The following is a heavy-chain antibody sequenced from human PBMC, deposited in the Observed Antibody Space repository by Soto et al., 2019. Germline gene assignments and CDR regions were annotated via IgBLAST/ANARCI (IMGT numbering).Heavy chain of an antibody. CDR2: INPSGGST. CDR1: GYTFTSYY. Sequence: ASVKVSCKASGYTFTSYYMHWVRQAPGQGLEWMGIINPSGGSTSYAQKFQGRVTMTRDTSTSTVYMELSSLRSEDTAVYYCASSWDDFWSGSPXFDYWGQRTLVTVSS. V-gene: IGHV1-46*03. D-gene: IGHD3-3*01. CDR3: ASSWDDFWSGSPXFDY. J-gene: IGHJ4*02.